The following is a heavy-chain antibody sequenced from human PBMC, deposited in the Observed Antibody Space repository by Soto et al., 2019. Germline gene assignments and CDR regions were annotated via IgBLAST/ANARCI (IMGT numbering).Heavy chain of an antibody. CDR2: LYYGRSA. Sequence: QVQLQESGPGLVKPSETLSLTCAVSGDSISSYYCMWIRQPPWKGLESIGYLYYGRSANYKPSLKSRVTLSVATSTNQCSLTLSSMTAADTAVYYCALRSMAVVPEYWGQGTLVNVSS. D-gene: IGHD3-22*01. V-gene: IGHV4-59*01. CDR1: GDSISSYY. J-gene: IGHJ4*02. CDR3: ALRSMAVVPEY.